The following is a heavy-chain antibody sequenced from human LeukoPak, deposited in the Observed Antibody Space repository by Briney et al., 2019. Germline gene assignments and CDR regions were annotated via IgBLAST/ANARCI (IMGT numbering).Heavy chain of an antibody. J-gene: IGHJ4*02. CDR3: ARKNSEGSFDY. Sequence: ASVTVSCKASGGTFSSYAISWVRQAPGQGLEWMGGIIPIFGTANYAQKFQGRVTITADESTSTAHMELSSLRSEDTAVYYCARKNSEGSFDYWGQGTLVTVSS. CDR2: IIPIFGTA. CDR1: GGTFSSYA. V-gene: IGHV1-69*13. D-gene: IGHD1-26*01.